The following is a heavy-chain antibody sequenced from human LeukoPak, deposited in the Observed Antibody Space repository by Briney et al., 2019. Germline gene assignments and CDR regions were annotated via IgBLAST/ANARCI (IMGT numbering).Heavy chain of an antibody. V-gene: IGHV1-69*01. CDR2: IIPIFGTA. CDR1: GGTFSSYA. J-gene: IGHJ5*02. D-gene: IGHD2-2*01. CDR3: ARDGHPYCSSTSCYLYNWFDP. Sequence: ASVKVSCKASGGTFSSYAISWVRQAPGQGLEWMGGIIPIFGTANYAQKFQGGVTITADESTSTAYMELSSLRSEDTAVYYCARDGHPYCSSTSCYLYNWFDPWGQGTLVTVSS.